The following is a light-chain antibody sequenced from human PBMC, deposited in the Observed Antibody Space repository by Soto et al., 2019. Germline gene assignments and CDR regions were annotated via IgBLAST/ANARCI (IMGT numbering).Light chain of an antibody. CDR2: GAS. CDR1: QAISND. Sequence: AIQITQSPSSLSASVGERVTITCRASQAISNDLGWYQQNQGKAPKLLIYGASTLQSGVPSRFSGSGSGTDFTLTISSLQPEDSASYYCLQDHEHLTFGGGTRVEIK. V-gene: IGKV1-6*01. J-gene: IGKJ4*01. CDR3: LQDHEHLT.